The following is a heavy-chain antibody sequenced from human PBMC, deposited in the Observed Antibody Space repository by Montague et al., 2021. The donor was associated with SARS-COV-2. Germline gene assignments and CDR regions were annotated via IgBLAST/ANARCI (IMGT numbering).Heavy chain of an antibody. CDR3: ARVVGDYDFWSRQYYYYYYMDV. J-gene: IGHJ6*03. CDR2: VYYSGST. D-gene: IGHD3-3*01. Sequence: ETLSLTCTVSGGSISSYYWSWIRQPPGKGLEWIGYVYYSGSTNYNSSLKSRVTISVDASKNQFSLKLSSVTAADTAVYSCARVVGDYDFWSRQYYYYYYMDVWGKGTTVTVSS. CDR1: GGSISSYY. V-gene: IGHV4-59*01.